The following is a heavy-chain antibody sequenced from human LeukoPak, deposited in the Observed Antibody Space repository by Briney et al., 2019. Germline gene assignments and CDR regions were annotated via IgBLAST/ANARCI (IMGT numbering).Heavy chain of an antibody. CDR2: ISSGGMT. J-gene: IGHJ4*02. CDR3: ARHFDHPTAYFDS. D-gene: IGHD1-14*01. V-gene: IGHV4-39*01. Sequence: SETLSLTCTVTGGSISSGDYYWSWLRQPPGKGLEWIASISSGGMTFYSPSLKSRLTISADTSRNHFSLRLSSVTAADTALYFCARHFDHPTAYFDSWGQGSPVTVSS. CDR1: GGSISSGDYY.